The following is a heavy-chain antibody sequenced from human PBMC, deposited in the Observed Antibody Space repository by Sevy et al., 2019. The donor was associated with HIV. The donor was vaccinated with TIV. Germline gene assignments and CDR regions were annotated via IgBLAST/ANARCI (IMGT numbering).Heavy chain of an antibody. Sequence: GGSLRLSCAASGFTFSDHYMEWVRQAPGKGLEWVGRIRNKADSYTTEYAASVKGRFTISRDDSKNSLYLLMNSLKTEDRAVYYCATHAGIAAAGRVFDYWGQGPLVTVSS. CDR1: GFTFSDHY. V-gene: IGHV3-72*01. D-gene: IGHD6-13*01. J-gene: IGHJ4*02. CDR2: IRNKADSYTT. CDR3: ATHAGIAAAGRVFDY.